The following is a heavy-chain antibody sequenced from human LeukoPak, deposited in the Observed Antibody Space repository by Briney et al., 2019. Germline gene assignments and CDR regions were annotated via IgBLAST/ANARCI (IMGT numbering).Heavy chain of an antibody. CDR3: ERGSPEYFQH. CDR2: IYYSGST. CDR1: GGSFSGCY. Sequence: PSETLSLTCAVYGGSFSGCYWSWIRQPPGKGLEWIGYIYYSGSTNYNPSLKSRVTISVDTSKNQFSLKLSSVTAADTAVYYCERGSPEYFQHWGQGTLVTVSS. V-gene: IGHV4-59*08. J-gene: IGHJ1*01.